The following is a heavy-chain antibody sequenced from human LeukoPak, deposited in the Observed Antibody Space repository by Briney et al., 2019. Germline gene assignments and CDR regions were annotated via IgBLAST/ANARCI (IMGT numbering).Heavy chain of an antibody. V-gene: IGHV3-15*01. D-gene: IGHD3-10*01. J-gene: IGHJ4*02. Sequence: PGGSLRLSCAASGFTFSNYAMNWVRQAPGKGLEWVGRVTSKTSGETTEYAAPVKGRFTVSRDDSQNTLYLQMNSLKTEDTAVYYCTTGEVRGHAPDYWGQGTLVTVTS. CDR2: VTSKTSGETT. CDR3: TTGEVRGHAPDY. CDR1: GFTFSNYA.